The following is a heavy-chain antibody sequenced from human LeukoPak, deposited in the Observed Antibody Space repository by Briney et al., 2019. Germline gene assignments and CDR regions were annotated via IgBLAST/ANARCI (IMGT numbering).Heavy chain of an antibody. CDR1: GGSISSYY. CDR3: ARLGGYCSSTSCYSAGFDP. D-gene: IGHD2-2*01. CDR2: IYYSGST. V-gene: IGHV4-59*08. Sequence: PSETLSLTCTVSGGSISSYYWSWIRQPPGKGLEWIGYIYYSGSTNYNPSLKSRVTISVDTSKNQFSLKLSSVTAADTAVYYCARLGGYCSSTSCYSAGFDPWGQGTLVTVSS. J-gene: IGHJ5*02.